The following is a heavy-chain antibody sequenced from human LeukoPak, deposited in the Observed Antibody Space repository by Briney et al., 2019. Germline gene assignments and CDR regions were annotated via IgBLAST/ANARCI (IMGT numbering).Heavy chain of an antibody. D-gene: IGHD3/OR15-3a*01. CDR1: GASFNSYY. V-gene: IGHV4-34*01. J-gene: IGHJ4*02. Sequence: SETLSLTCAVYGASFNSYYWNWIRQTPGKGLEWIGEITHHGSANYNPSLKSRVTISVDMSKNQFSLRLSSVTAADTAIYYCARAPFWTISARPLDYWGQGTLVTVSS. CDR3: ARAPFWTISARPLDY. CDR2: ITHHGSA.